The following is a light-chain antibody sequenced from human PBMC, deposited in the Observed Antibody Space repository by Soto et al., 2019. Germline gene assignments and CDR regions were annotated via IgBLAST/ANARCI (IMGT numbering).Light chain of an antibody. CDR2: DAP. CDR3: QQRINWPLT. J-gene: IGKJ4*01. V-gene: IGKV3-11*01. Sequence: EIVLTQSPATLSLSPGERATLSCRASQSVSSFLAWYQQKPGQAPRLLIYDAPKRAPGIPTRYSGSGSGTDFTLTISSLEPEDFAVYYCQQRINWPLTFGGGTKVEI. CDR1: QSVSSF.